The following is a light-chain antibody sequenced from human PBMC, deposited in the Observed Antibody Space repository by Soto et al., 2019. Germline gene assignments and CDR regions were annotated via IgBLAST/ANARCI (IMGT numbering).Light chain of an antibody. V-gene: IGLV2-14*01. CDR2: EVS. CDR1: TNDVGGYNY. Sequence: SALTQPASVPGSPGQSITISCTGTTNDVGGYNYVSWYQQHPGKAPKLLIFEVSSRPSGVSNRFSGSKSGNTASLTISALQAEDEADYFCNSYTSSTSRPYVFGTGTKVTVL. J-gene: IGLJ1*01. CDR3: NSYTSSTSRPYV.